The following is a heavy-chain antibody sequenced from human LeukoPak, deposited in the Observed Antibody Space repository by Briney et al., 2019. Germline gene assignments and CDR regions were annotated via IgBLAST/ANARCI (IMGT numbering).Heavy chain of an antibody. CDR2: IQYSRSIR. V-gene: IGHV3-30*02. CDR1: GFTFSSYS. CDR3: AKKRTGDGDIFVY. D-gene: IGHD2-21*02. Sequence: GGSLRLSCAASGFTFSSYSMHWIRQAPGRGLEWVSYIQYSRSIRKYADSVKGRFTISRDNSKNTLFLQMNTLKTEDTAVYYCAKKRTGDGDIFVYWGQGTLLTVSS. J-gene: IGHJ4*02.